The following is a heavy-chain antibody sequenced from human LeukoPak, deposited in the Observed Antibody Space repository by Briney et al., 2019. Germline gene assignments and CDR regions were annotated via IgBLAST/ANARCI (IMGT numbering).Heavy chain of an antibody. V-gene: IGHV1-46*01. CDR3: ARGSSMISIDW. CDR2: INPNSGST. D-gene: IGHD3-16*01. Sequence: ASVKVSCKASGCRFTSQYMHWVRQAPGQGLEWMGVINPNSGSTSYAQKFQGRVTMTRDTSTSTVHVELSGLTSEDTAVFYCARGSSMISIDWWGQGTLVTVSS. J-gene: IGHJ4*02. CDR1: GCRFTSQY.